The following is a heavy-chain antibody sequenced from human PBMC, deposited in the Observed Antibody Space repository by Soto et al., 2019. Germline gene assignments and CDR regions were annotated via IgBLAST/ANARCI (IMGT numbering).Heavy chain of an antibody. V-gene: IGHV1-18*01. J-gene: IGHJ5*02. Sequence: QVQLVQSGAEVKKPGASVKVSCKASGYTFTSYGISWVRQAPGQGLEWMGWISAYNGNTNYAQKLQGRVTMTTDTSTSTAYMELRSLRSGDTAVYYCSRKRGSGRYGGWFDPWGQGTLVTVSS. D-gene: IGHD3-10*01. CDR2: ISAYNGNT. CDR3: SRKRGSGRYGGWFDP. CDR1: GYTFTSYG.